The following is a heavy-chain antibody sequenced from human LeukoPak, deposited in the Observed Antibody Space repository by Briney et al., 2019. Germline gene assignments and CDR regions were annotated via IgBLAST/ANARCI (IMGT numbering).Heavy chain of an antibody. Sequence: SVKVSCKASGGTFSSYAISWVRQAPGQGLEWMGRIIPILGIANYAQKFQGRVTITADKSTSTAHMELSSLRSEDTAVYYCARAAPRGSGGSFYYFDYWGQGTLVTVSS. CDR2: IIPILGIA. CDR3: ARAAPRGSGGSFYYFDY. V-gene: IGHV1-69*04. D-gene: IGHD2-15*01. J-gene: IGHJ4*02. CDR1: GGTFSSYA.